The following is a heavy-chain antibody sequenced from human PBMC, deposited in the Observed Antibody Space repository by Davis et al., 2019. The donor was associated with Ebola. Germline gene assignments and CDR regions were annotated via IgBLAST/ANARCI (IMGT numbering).Heavy chain of an antibody. Sequence: ASVQVSCKASGYTFTGYYMHWVRQAPGQGLEWMGWINPNSGGTNYAQKFQGRVAMTRDTSISTAYMELSRLRSDDTAVYYCARGGGWMILRPFDYWGQGTLVTVSS. V-gene: IGHV1-2*02. D-gene: IGHD3-16*01. J-gene: IGHJ4*02. CDR1: GYTFTGYY. CDR3: ARGGGWMILRPFDY. CDR2: INPNSGGT.